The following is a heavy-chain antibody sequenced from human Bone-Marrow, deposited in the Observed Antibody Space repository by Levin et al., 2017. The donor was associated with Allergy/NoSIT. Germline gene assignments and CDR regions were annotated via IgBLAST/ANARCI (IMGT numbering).Heavy chain of an antibody. CDR3: AREYRYGSGSYYTWFDP. CDR2: IYYSGST. Sequence: SQTLSLTCTVSGGSVSSGSYYWSWIRQPPGKGLEWIGYIYYSGSTNYNPSLKSRVTISVDTSKNQFSLKLSSVTAADTAVYYCAREYRYGSGSYYTWFDPWGQGTLVTVSS. CDR1: GGSVSSGSYY. V-gene: IGHV4-61*01. D-gene: IGHD3-10*01. J-gene: IGHJ5*02.